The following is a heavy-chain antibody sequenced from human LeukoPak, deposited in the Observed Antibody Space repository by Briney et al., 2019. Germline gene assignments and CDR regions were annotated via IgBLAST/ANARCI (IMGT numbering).Heavy chain of an antibody. V-gene: IGHV3-66*01. CDR1: GFTFSNFG. Sequence: GGSLRLSCAASGFTFSNFGMHWVRQAPGKGLEWVAVIYSGGSTDYADSVKGRFTISRDNSKNTLYLQMNSLRAEDTAVYYCARGSWTHWGQGTLVTVSS. J-gene: IGHJ4*02. D-gene: IGHD6-6*01. CDR3: ARGSWTH. CDR2: IYSGGST.